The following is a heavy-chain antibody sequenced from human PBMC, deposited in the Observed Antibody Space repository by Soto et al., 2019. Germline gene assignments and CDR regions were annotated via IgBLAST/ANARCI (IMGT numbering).Heavy chain of an antibody. CDR2: IYYHGNT. J-gene: IGHJ4*02. Sequence: SETLSLTCAVSGGPITSRTYSWGWIRQPPGKRLEWIGTIYYHGNTYSNPSLKSRVTISVDMSKNQFFLRLSSVTAADTAVYFCVSRPRFGFPYGPFDYWGQGALVTVSS. V-gene: IGHV4-39*01. D-gene: IGHD3-10*01. CDR3: VSRPRFGFPYGPFDY. CDR1: GGPITSRTYS.